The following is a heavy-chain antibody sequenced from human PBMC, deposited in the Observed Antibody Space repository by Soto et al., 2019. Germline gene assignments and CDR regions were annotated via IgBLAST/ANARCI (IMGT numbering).Heavy chain of an antibody. D-gene: IGHD3-3*01. CDR2: ISSSSSYI. V-gene: IGHV3-21*01. CDR3: ARARGPDFWSGYFMIPPITFDY. CDR1: GFTFSSYS. Sequence: EVQLVESGGGLVKPGGSLRLSCAASGFTFSSYSMNWVRQAPGKGLEWVSSISSSSSYIYYADSVKGRFTISRDNAKNSLYLQMNSLRAEDTAVYYCARARGPDFWSGYFMIPPITFDYWGQGTLVTVSS. J-gene: IGHJ4*02.